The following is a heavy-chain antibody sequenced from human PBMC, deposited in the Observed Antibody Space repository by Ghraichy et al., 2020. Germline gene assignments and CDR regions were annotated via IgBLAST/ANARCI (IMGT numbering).Heavy chain of an antibody. CDR2: IYYSEST. CDR3: ARQGGITMIRGWAFDI. Sequence: SETLSLTCTVSGGSISSYYWSWIRQPPGKGLEWIGYIYYSESTNYNPSLKSRVTISVDTSKNQFSLKLSTVTAADTAVYYCARQGGITMIRGWAFDIWGQGTMVTVSS. V-gene: IGHV4-59*08. J-gene: IGHJ3*02. CDR1: GGSISSYY. D-gene: IGHD3-22*01.